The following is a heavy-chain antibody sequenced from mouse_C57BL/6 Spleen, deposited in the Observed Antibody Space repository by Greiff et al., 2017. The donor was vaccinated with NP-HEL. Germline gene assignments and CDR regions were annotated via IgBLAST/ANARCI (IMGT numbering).Heavy chain of an antibody. D-gene: IGHD1-1*01. CDR2: ISYDGSN. J-gene: IGHJ2*01. Sequence: DVKLQESGPGLVKPSQSLSLPCSVTGYSITSGYYWNWIRQFPGNKLEWMGYISYDGSNNYNPSLKNRISITRDTSKNQFFLKLNSVTTEDTATYYCARGYGSSYVDYWGQGTTLTVSS. CDR3: ARGYGSSYVDY. CDR1: GYSITSGYY. V-gene: IGHV3-6*01.